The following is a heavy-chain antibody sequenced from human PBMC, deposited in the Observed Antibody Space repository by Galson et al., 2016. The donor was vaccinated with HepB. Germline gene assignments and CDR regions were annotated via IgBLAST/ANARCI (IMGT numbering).Heavy chain of an antibody. J-gene: IGHJ4*02. CDR2: IWREGIRT. Sequence: SLRLSCAASGFTFSSYGMHWVRQAPGKGLEWVAMIWREGIRTFYADSVKGRFTISRDNSIYTSYLQMNSLRVEDTATYFCAQRRLGLGNFYFVYWGQGTLVTVSS. CDR1: GFTFSSYG. CDR3: AQRRLGLGNFYFVY. D-gene: IGHD3-16*01. V-gene: IGHV3-33*08.